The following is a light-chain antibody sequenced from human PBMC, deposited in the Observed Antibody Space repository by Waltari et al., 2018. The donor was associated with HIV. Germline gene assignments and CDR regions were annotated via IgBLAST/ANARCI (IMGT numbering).Light chain of an antibody. CDR1: SGGFSNYNY. CDR2: DVL. Sequence: QSALTQPRSVSGSPGQSVTISCTGTSGGFSNYNYVSWYQQHPGKAPKLIIYDVLRRPSGFPDRFSGSKSGNTASLTISGLQADDEADYYCCSYGGTWTNVVFGGGTELTVL. J-gene: IGLJ2*01. CDR3: CSYGGTWTNVV. V-gene: IGLV2-11*01.